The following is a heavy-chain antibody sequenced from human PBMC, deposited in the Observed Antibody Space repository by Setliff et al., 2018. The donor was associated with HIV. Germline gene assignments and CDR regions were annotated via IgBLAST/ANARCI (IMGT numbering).Heavy chain of an antibody. CDR1: GFIFSNFA. J-gene: IGHJ4*02. Sequence: PGGSLRLSCAGSGFIFSNFAMYWVRQAPGKGLEWVSGISWNGGSKAYADSVKGRFSISRDNANNSLYLLMNSLRPEDTALYYCAKDAGIAVAGPFDLWGQGTLVTVSS. V-gene: IGHV3-9*01. CDR2: ISWNGGSK. D-gene: IGHD6-19*01. CDR3: AKDAGIAVAGPFDL.